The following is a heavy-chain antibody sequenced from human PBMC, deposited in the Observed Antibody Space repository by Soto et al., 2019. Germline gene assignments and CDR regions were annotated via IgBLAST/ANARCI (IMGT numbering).Heavy chain of an antibody. D-gene: IGHD3-10*01. CDR3: AGGPHYYGSGLWGFDP. Sequence: PSETLSLTCTVSGGSISSSSYYWGWIRQPPGKGLEWIGSINHSGSTNYNPSLKSRVTISVDTSKNQFSLKLSSVTAADTAVYYCAGGPHYYGSGLWGFDPWGQGTLVTVSS. CDR1: GGSISSSSYY. CDR2: INHSGST. V-gene: IGHV4-39*07. J-gene: IGHJ5*02.